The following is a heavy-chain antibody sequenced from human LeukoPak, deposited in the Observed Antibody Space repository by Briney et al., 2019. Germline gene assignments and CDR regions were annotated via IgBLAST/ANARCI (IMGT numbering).Heavy chain of an antibody. CDR2: IYYSGST. CDR3: ARDDGDYKFDP. V-gene: IGHV4-39*07. CDR1: GGSISSSSYY. J-gene: IGHJ5*02. Sequence: SSETLSLTCTVSGGSISSSSYYWGWIRQPPGKGLEWIGSIYYSGSTYYNPSLKSRVTISVDTSKNQFSLKLSSVTAADTAVYYCARDDGDYKFDPWGQGTLVTVSS. D-gene: IGHD4-17*01.